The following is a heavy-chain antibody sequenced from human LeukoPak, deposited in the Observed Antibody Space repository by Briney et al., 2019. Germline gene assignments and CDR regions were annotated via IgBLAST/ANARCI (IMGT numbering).Heavy chain of an antibody. CDR3: ARAPSGCGGTCAFDY. V-gene: IGHV4-4*07. Sequence: SETLSLTCTVSGGSTSNSFWSWIRQPAGKGLERIGRIYTDGSTNSNPSLRSRLTMSLDTSKNQFSLKLTSVTAADTAVYFCARAPSGCGGTCAFDYWGQGTLVTVSS. CDR2: IYTDGST. CDR1: GGSTSNSF. D-gene: IGHD2-15*01. J-gene: IGHJ4*02.